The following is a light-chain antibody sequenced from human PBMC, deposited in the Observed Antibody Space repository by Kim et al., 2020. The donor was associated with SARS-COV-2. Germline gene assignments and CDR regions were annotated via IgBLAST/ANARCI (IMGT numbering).Light chain of an antibody. V-gene: IGLV1-47*01. CDR3: AAWDDSLRSVV. J-gene: IGLJ2*01. CDR1: SSNIGNNF. Sequence: QSVLTQPPSASGTPGQRVTISCSGSSSNIGNNFVNWYQQLPGTAPTFLIYRDNERPSGVPDRFPGSKSGTSASLAISGLRSEDEADYYCAAWDDSLRSVVFGGGTQLTVL. CDR2: RDN.